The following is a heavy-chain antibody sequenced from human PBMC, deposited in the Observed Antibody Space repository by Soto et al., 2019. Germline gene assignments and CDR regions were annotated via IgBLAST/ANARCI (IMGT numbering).Heavy chain of an antibody. CDR2: IRSKANSYAT. CDR3: TRLSDYDILTGYYPGSPFGMDV. Sequence: PGGSLRLSCAASGFTFSGSAMHWVRQASGKGLEWVGRIRSKANSYATAYAASVKGRFTISRDDSKNTAYLQMNSLKTEDTAVYYCTRLSDYDILTGYYPGSPFGMDVWGQGTTVTVSS. CDR1: GFTFSGSA. D-gene: IGHD3-9*01. J-gene: IGHJ6*02. V-gene: IGHV3-73*01.